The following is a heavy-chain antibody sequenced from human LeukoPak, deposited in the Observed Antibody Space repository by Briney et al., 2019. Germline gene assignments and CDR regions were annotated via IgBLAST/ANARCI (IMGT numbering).Heavy chain of an antibody. V-gene: IGHV1-24*01. J-gene: IGHJ1*01. D-gene: IGHD6-13*01. CDR1: GYTLTELS. CDR3: ATGIGYSSSWYLFQH. CDR2: FDPEDGET. Sequence: ASVKVSCKVSGYTLTELSMHWVRQAPGKGLEWMGGFDPEDGETIYAQKFQGRVTMTEDTSTDTAYMEPSSLRSEDTAVYYCATGIGYSSSWYLFQHWGQGTLVTVSS.